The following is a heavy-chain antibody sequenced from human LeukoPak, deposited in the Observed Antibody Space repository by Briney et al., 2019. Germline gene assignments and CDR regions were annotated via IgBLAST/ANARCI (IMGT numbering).Heavy chain of an antibody. CDR1: GGSISSYY. Sequence: PETLSLTCTVSGGSISSYYWSSIRQPPGKGLEWIGYIYYSGSTNYNPSLKSRVTISVDTSKNQFSLKLSSVTAADTAEYYCAREGTYGSGSYYNVDYYYYYYMDVWGKGTTVTVSS. J-gene: IGHJ6*03. V-gene: IGHV4-59*01. CDR3: AREGTYGSGSYYNVDYYYYYYMDV. CDR2: IYYSGST. D-gene: IGHD3-10*01.